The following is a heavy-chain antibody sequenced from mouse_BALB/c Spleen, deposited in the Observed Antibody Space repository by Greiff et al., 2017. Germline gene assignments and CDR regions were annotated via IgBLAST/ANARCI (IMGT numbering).Heavy chain of an antibody. V-gene: IGHV3-2*02. CDR3: ARSLPFDY. CDR2: ISYSGST. J-gene: IGHJ2*01. Sequence: EVKLEESGPGLVKPSQSLSLTCTVTGYSITSDYAWNWIRQFPGNKLEWMGYISYSGSTSYNPSLKSRISITRDTSKNQFFLQLNSVTTEDTATYYCARSLPFDYWGQGTTLTVSS. CDR1: GYSITSDYA. D-gene: IGHD5-5*01.